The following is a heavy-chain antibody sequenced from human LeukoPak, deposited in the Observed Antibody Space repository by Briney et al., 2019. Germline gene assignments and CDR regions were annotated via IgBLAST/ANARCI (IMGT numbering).Heavy chain of an antibody. J-gene: IGHJ3*02. Sequence: SETLSLTCTVSGGSISSYYWSWIRQPPGKGLEWIGYIYYSGSTNYNPSLKSRVTISVDTSKNQFSLKLSSVTAADTAVYYCARARYRTYYYDSSGYSSGAFDIWGQGTMVTVSS. V-gene: IGHV4-59*01. CDR2: IYYSGST. CDR1: GGSISSYY. D-gene: IGHD3-22*01. CDR3: ARARYRTYYYDSSGYSSGAFDI.